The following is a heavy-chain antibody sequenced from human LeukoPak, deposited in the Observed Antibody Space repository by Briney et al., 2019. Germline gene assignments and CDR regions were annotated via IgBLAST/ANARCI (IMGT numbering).Heavy chain of an antibody. D-gene: IGHD3-10*01. Sequence: SETLSLTCTVSGGSISSGGYYWSWIRQHPGKGLEWIGYIYYSGSTYYNPSLKSRVTISVDTSKNQFSLKLSSVTAADTAVYYCARAQLVRGVIRTNWFDPWGQGTLVTVSS. CDR2: IYYSGST. CDR1: GGSISSGGYY. V-gene: IGHV4-31*03. J-gene: IGHJ5*02. CDR3: ARAQLVRGVIRTNWFDP.